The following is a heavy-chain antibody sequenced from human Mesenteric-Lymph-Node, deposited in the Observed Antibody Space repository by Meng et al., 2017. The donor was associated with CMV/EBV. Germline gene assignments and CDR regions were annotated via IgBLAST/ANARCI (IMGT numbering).Heavy chain of an antibody. CDR1: VGTFSSHP. D-gene: IGHD2-15*01. CDR2: IIPILDII. V-gene: IGHV1-69*10. CDR3: ARGGYCSGSSCYSVDAFFGLDV. Sequence: SVKVSCKASVGTFSSHPVNWVRQAPGQGLEWMGGIIPILDIINYAKNFQGRVTITADTSTTTVYMELSSLRSDDTAVYYCARGGYCSGSSCYSVDAFFGLDVWGQGTTVTVSS. J-gene: IGHJ6*02.